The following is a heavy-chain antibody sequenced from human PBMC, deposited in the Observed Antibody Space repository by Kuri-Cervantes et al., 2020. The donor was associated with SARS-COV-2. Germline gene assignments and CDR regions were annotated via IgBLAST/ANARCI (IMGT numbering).Heavy chain of an antibody. CDR3: ARDQITMIYGMDV. D-gene: IGHD3-22*01. CDR2: IWDDGSEI. J-gene: IGHJ6*02. CDR1: GFTVSSNY. V-gene: IGHV3-33*08. Sequence: GESLKISCAASGFTVSSNYMSWVRQAPGKGLEWVAVIWDDGSEIFYADSVKGRFTISRDNSKNTLYLQMNSLRAEDTAVYYCARDQITMIYGMDVWGQGTTVTVSS.